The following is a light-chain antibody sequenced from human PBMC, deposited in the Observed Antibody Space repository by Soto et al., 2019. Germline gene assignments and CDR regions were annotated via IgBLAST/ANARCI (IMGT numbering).Light chain of an antibody. CDR1: SSDVGVYNY. V-gene: IGLV2-14*01. Sequence: QSVLTQPASVSGSPGQSITISCTGTSSDVGVYNYVSWYQQHPGKVHKLMIYDVSNRPSGVSNRFSGSKSGNTASLTISGLQAEDEADYYCSSYTSSSTPYVFGTGTKVTVL. CDR3: SSYTSSSTPYV. J-gene: IGLJ1*01. CDR2: DVS.